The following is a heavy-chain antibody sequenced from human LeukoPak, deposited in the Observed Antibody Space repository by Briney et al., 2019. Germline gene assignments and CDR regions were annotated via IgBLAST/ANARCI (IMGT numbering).Heavy chain of an antibody. J-gene: IGHJ6*03. V-gene: IGHV3-48*01. D-gene: IGHD3-22*01. CDR3: ARGTYYYGSSGYYVGYYYYYMDV. CDR1: GFTFSSYS. Sequence: GGSLRLSCAASGFTFSSYSMNWVRQAPGKGLEWVSYISSSSSTIYYADSVKGRFTISRDNAKNSLYLQMNSLRAEDTAVYYCARGTYYYGSSGYYVGYYYYYMDVWGKGTTVTVSS. CDR2: ISSSSSTI.